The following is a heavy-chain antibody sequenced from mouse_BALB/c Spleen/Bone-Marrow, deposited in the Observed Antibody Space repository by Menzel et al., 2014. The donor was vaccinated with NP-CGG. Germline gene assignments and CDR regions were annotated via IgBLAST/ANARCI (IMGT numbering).Heavy chain of an antibody. J-gene: IGHJ3*01. CDR2: IDTSDSYA. CDR1: GYTFTDYW. D-gene: IGHD2-1*01. CDR3: ARKKRNYGNYYWFRY. V-gene: IGHV1-69*01. Sequence: QVQLQQSGAELVMPGASVKMSCKASGYTFTDYWIHWVKQRPGQGLEWIGAIDTSDSYASYNQKFKGKATLTVDESSSAAYMQLNSLTSEDSAVYYCARKKRNYGNYYWFRYWGQGTLVTVSA.